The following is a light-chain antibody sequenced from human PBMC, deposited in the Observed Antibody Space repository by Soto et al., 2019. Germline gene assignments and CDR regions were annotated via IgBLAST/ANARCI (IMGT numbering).Light chain of an antibody. CDR3: SSYTTSSTLV. Sequence: QSALTQPPSVSGSPGQSVTISCTGTSSDIGNFNRVSWYQQPPGTAPKLIIYEVMNRPSGVPDRFSGSKSGDTASLTISGLQAEDEADYYCSSYTTSSTLVFGGGTKLTVL. V-gene: IGLV2-18*02. J-gene: IGLJ2*01. CDR1: SSDIGNFNR. CDR2: EVM.